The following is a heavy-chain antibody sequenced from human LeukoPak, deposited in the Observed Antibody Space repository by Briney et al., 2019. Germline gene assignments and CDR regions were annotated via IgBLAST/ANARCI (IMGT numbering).Heavy chain of an antibody. V-gene: IGHV1-24*01. CDR1: GYTLTELS. CDR2: FDPEDGET. CDR3: ATGPPYYYEGDY. D-gene: IGHD3-22*01. J-gene: IGHJ4*02. Sequence: ASVKVFCKVSGYTLTELSMHWVRQAPGKGLEWMGGFDPEDGETIYAQKFQGRVTMTEDTSTDTAYMELSSLRSEDTAVYYCATGPPYYYEGDYWGQGTLVTVSS.